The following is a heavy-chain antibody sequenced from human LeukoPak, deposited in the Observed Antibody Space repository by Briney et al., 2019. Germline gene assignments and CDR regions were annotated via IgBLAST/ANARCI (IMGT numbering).Heavy chain of an antibody. CDR1: GFTFSNYW. CDR3: VRDWDHFDFDS. CDR2: IKGDGSHT. D-gene: IGHD3-9*01. V-gene: IGHV3-74*01. Sequence: GGFLRLSCAASGFTFSNYWMHWVRQAPGKGLVWVSRIKGDGSHTIYADSVKGRFTISRNNAKNTLYLQMKSLRAEDTAVYYCVRDWDHFDFDSWGLGTLVTVSS. J-gene: IGHJ5*01.